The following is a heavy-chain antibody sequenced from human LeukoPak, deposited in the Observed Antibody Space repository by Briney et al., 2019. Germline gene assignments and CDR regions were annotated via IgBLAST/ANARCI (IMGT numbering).Heavy chain of an antibody. CDR2: INPSGGSI. Sequence: ASVKVSCKASGYTFTSYYMHWVRQAPGQGLEWMGLINPSGGSISYAQKFQGRVTMTRDTSTSTVYMELSSLRSEDTAVYYCAKVFCVSGAGSGSSCPFDYWGQGTLVTVSS. D-gene: IGHD6-13*01. CDR3: AKVFCVSGAGSGSSCPFDY. V-gene: IGHV1-46*01. CDR1: GYTFTSYY. J-gene: IGHJ4*02.